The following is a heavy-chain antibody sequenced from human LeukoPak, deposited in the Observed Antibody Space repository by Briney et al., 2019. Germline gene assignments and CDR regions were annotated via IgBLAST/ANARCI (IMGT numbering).Heavy chain of an antibody. CDR1: GYSFTSYW. J-gene: IGHJ4*02. CDR3: ARRRDLYSGSYYPFDY. D-gene: IGHD1-26*01. Sequence: GESLKISCKGSGYSFTSYWIGWVRQMPGKGLEWMGIIYPGDSETRYSPSFQGQVTISADKSVSTAYLQWSSLKASDTAMYYCARRRDLYSGSYYPFDYWGQGTLVTVSS. CDR2: IYPGDSET. V-gene: IGHV5-51*01.